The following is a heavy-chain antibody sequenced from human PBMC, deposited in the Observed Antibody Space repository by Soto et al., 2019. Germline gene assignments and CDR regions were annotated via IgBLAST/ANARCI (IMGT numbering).Heavy chain of an antibody. J-gene: IGHJ4*02. V-gene: IGHV3-21*01. CDR1: GFTFSSYS. D-gene: IGHD4-17*01. CDR3: ARAVSTKAAPIDY. CDR2: ISSSSSYI. Sequence: GGSLRLSCAASGFTFSSYSMNWVRQAPGKGLEWVSSISSSSSYIYYADSVKGRFTISRDNAKNSLYLQMNSLRAEDTAVYYCARAVSTKAAPIDYWGQGTLVTVSS.